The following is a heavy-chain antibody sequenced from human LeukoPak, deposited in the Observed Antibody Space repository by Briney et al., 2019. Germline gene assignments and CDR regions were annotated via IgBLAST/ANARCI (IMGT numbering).Heavy chain of an antibody. V-gene: IGHV3-23*01. D-gene: IGHD3-22*01. CDR3: AKTNYYDTTDDKPYTTRFDY. J-gene: IGHJ4*02. CDR2: IGGRGTKT. CDR1: VFTFTKYA. Sequence: GGSLRLSRVPSVFTFTKYAMSWVRQAAGEGREWASAIGGRGTKTFYAESVKGRFTISRDNSNNILFLQMDSLRAEDTAMYYCAKTNYYDTTDDKPYTTRFDYWGQGALVTVSS.